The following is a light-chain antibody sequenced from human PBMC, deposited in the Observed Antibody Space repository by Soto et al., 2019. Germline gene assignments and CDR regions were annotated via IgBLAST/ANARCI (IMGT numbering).Light chain of an antibody. CDR2: GAS. Sequence: EIVMTQSPATLPVSPGERATLSCRASQTISSNLAWYQQKPGQAPRLLIHGASTRATGVPARFSGSGSGTEFTLTISSLQSEDLAVYYCQQYHNWPPQYTFGQGTKLQIK. J-gene: IGKJ2*01. V-gene: IGKV3-15*01. CDR3: QQYHNWPPQYT. CDR1: QTISSN.